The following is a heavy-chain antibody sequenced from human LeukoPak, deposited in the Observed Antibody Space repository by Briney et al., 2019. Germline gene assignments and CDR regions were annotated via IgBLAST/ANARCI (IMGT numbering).Heavy chain of an antibody. J-gene: IGHJ5*02. V-gene: IGHV4-61*05. CDR2: IYYSGST. D-gene: IGHD1-14*01. CDR3: AKEGTVRWFDP. Sequence: PSETLSLTCTVSGGSISTSNYYWGWIRQPPGKGLEWIGYIYYSGSTNYNPSLKSRVTISVETSKNQFSLKLNSVTAADTAVYYCAKEGTVRWFDPWGQGTLVTVSS. CDR1: GGSISTSNYY.